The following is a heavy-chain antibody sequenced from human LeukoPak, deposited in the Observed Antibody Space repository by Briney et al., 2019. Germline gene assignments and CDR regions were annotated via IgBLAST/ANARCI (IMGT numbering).Heavy chain of an antibody. V-gene: IGHV4-59*08. CDR3: ARYGITIVRGGKYYFDS. Sequence: PSETLTLTCTVSGCSISGYFWRWIRQPPGKGLEWIAYIHYSGSTKYNPSLNSRVTISVDTSKNQFSLRLSSVTAADTAVYYCARYGITIVRGGKYYFDSWGQGTLVTVSS. CDR2: IHYSGST. CDR1: GCSISGYF. D-gene: IGHD3-10*01. J-gene: IGHJ4*02.